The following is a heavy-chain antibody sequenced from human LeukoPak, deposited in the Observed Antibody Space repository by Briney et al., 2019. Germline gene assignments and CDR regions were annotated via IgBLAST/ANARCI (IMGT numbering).Heavy chain of an antibody. Sequence: GASLRLSCAASGFTFSSYAMSWVRQAPGKGLEWVSAISGSGGSTYYADSVKGRFTISRDNSKNTLYLQMNSLRAEDTAVYYCAKDNAYDQVYCFDYWGQGTLVTVSS. J-gene: IGHJ4*02. CDR1: GFTFSSYA. CDR2: ISGSGGST. CDR3: AKDNAYDQVYCFDY. V-gene: IGHV3-23*01. D-gene: IGHD2-8*01.